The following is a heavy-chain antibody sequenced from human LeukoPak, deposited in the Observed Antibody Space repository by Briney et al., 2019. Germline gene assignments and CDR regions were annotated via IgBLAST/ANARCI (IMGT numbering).Heavy chain of an antibody. Sequence: PGGSLRLSCVASGFTFSSYSMNWVRQAPGKGLEWVSYISSSSSSIYYADSVKGRFTISRDNAKNSLYLQMNSLRAEDTAVCYCARDGNNIDYWGQGTLVTVSS. J-gene: IGHJ4*02. V-gene: IGHV3-48*01. CDR3: ARDGNNIDY. D-gene: IGHD1/OR15-1a*01. CDR1: GFTFSSYS. CDR2: ISSSSSSI.